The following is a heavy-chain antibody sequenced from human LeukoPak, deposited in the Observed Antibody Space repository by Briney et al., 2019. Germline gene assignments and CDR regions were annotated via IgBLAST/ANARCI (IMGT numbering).Heavy chain of an antibody. V-gene: IGHV1-69*13. CDR2: VIPMFTTT. CDR3: ARGLLRFLEWRNFDS. D-gene: IGHD3-3*01. Sequence: GASVKVSCKASGGTFSGYGISWVRQAPGQGLEWMGGVIPMFTTTNYAQTLQGRITITADESTNTDYMELSSLRYEDTAVYYCARGLLRFLEWRNFDSWGQGTLVTVSS. CDR1: GGTFSGYG. J-gene: IGHJ4*02.